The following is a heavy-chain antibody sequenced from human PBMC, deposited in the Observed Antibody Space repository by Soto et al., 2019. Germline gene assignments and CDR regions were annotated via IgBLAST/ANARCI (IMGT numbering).Heavy chain of an antibody. J-gene: IGHJ6*02. CDR2: IWYDGGNK. CDR3: ARDKRQQLFRYYYGMDV. D-gene: IGHD6-6*01. Sequence: GGSLRLSCAASGFTFSSYGMHWVRQAPGKGLEWVAVIWYDGGNKYYADSVKGRFTISRDNSKNTLYLQMNSLRAEDTAVYYCARDKRQQLFRYYYGMDVWGQGTTVTVSS. CDR1: GFTFSSYG. V-gene: IGHV3-33*01.